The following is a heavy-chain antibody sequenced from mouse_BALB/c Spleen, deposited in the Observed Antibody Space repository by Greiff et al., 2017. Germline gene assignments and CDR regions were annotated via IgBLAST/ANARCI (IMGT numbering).Heavy chain of an antibody. V-gene: IGHV5-17*02. CDR2: ISSGSSTI. J-gene: IGHJ2*01. CDR3: ARYDGYYGYYFDY. CDR1: GFTFSSFG. D-gene: IGHD2-3*01. Sequence: EVKVVESGGGLVQPGGSRKLSCAASGFTFSSFGMHWVRQAPEKGLEWVAYISSGSSTIYYADTVKGRFTISRDNPKNTLFLQMTSLRSEDTAMYYCARYDGYYGYYFDYWGQGTTLTVSS.